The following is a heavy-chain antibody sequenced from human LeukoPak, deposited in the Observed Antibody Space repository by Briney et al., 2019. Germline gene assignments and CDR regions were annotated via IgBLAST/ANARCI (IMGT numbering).Heavy chain of an antibody. CDR2: VYHSGST. D-gene: IGHD3-10*01. J-gene: IGHJ3*02. Sequence: SETLSLTCTVSGGSISSYYWSWIRQPPGKGLEWIGEVYHSGSTNYNPPLKSRVTISVDTSNSQFSLKLRSVTAADTAVYYCARRVRGVNDAFDIWGQGTMVTVSS. V-gene: IGHV4-34*01. CDR1: GGSISSYY. CDR3: ARRVRGVNDAFDI.